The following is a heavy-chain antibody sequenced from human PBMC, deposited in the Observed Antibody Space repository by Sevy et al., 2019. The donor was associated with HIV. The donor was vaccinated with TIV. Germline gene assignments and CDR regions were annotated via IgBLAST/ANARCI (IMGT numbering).Heavy chain of an antibody. Sequence: GGSLRLSCTASGFSFSNYAMYWVRQAPGEGLEWVAVISTDGNIKDYAESVKGRFTISRDNFKNTLYLQMNSLRAEDSAVYYCASHYYDSTGYYYPLDYWGLGTLVTVSS. CDR3: ASHYYDSTGYYYPLDY. CDR1: GFSFSNYA. V-gene: IGHV3-30*04. J-gene: IGHJ4*02. CDR2: ISTDGNIK. D-gene: IGHD3-22*01.